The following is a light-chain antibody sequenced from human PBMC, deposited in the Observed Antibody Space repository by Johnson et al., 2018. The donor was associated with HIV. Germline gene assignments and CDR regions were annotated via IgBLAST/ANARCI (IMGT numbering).Light chain of an antibody. CDR1: SSNIGNNY. V-gene: IGLV1-51*01. CDR2: DNN. CDR3: GTGDSSRRVGV. Sequence: QSVLTQPPSVSAAPGQKVTISCSGSSSNIGNNYVSWYQQLPGTAPKLLIYDNNKRPSGIPDRFSGSKSGTSATLGITGLQTGDEADYYCGTGDSSRRVGVFGTGTKVTVL. J-gene: IGLJ1*01.